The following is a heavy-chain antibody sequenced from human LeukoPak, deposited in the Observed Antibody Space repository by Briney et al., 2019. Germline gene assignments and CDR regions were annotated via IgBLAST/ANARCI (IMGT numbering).Heavy chain of an antibody. J-gene: IGHJ4*02. V-gene: IGHV3-23*01. CDR1: GFTFISSA. CDR2: ISGSGGST. CDR3: ARDHDVRYCSSARCFGREFPVAH. Sequence: GGSLRLSCAASGFTFISSAMSWVRQAPGKGLEWVSVISGSGGSTYYADSVKGRFTISRDNSKNTLYLQMSSLRAEDTAVYYCARDHDVRYCSSARCFGREFPVAHWGQGTLVTVSS. D-gene: IGHD2-2*01.